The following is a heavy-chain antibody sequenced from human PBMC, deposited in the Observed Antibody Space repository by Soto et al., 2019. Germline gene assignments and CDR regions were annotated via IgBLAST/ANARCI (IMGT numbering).Heavy chain of an antibody. CDR1: GFTLSNYA. CDR2: ISDDGGSQ. CDR3: GREQNSGYYRTADY. Sequence: QVQLVESGGGVVQPGRSLRLSCVASGFTLSNYAMHWARQAPGKGLEWLGVISDDGGSQFYAHYMEGRFTISRDTSKNTLYLQMNDLRVKDTAVYFCGREQNSGYYRTADYWGQGILVTVSS. J-gene: IGHJ4*02. V-gene: IGHV3-30-3*01. D-gene: IGHD3-22*01.